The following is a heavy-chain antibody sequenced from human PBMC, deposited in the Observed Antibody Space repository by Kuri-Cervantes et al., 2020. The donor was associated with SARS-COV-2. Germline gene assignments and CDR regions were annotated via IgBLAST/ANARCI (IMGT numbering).Heavy chain of an antibody. J-gene: IGHJ5*02. V-gene: IGHV4-30-4*08. CDR2: IYYDGST. CDR3: ARDQNSYDSTGYHWFDP. Sequence: LRLSCTVSGGSISSGDYYWSWIRQPPGKGLEWIGYIYYDGSTYYNPSLKSRLTISVDTSKNQFSLKLSSVTAADTAVYYCARDQNSYDSTGYHWFDPWGQGTLVTVSS. D-gene: IGHD3-22*01. CDR1: GGSISSGDYY.